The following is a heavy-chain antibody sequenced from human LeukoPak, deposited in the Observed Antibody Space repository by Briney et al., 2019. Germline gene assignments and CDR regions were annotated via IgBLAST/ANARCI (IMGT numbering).Heavy chain of an antibody. D-gene: IGHD1-26*01. V-gene: IGHV1-46*01. Sequence: ASVKVSCKAFGYTFTSYYMHWVRQAPRQGLEWMGIINPSGGSTSYAQKFQGRVTMTRDTSTSTVYMELSSLRSEDTAVYYCARDGGAYSGSYHYYCGMDVWGQGTTVTVSS. CDR3: ARDGGAYSGSYHYYCGMDV. J-gene: IGHJ6*02. CDR1: GYTFTSYY. CDR2: INPSGGST.